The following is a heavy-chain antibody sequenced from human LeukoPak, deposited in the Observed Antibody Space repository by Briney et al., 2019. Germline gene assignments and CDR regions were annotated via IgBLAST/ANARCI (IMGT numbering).Heavy chain of an antibody. D-gene: IGHD3/OR15-3a*01. J-gene: IGHJ4*02. CDR2: ISSSSKYI. CDR1: EFTFSSYN. Sequence: GGSLRLSCAASEFTFSSYNMNWVRQAPGKGLEWVSSISSSSKYIYYADSVKGRFTISRDNAKNSLYLQMNSLRAEDTAVYYCARGESGLFDYWGQGTLVTVSS. CDR3: ARGESGLFDY. V-gene: IGHV3-21*01.